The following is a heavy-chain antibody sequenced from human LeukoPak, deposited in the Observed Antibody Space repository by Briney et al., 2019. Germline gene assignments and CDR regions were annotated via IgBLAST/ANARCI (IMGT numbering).Heavy chain of an antibody. CDR1: GYDFSTYW. CDR2: THPGGSET. CDR3: ARASRDGYNQNFDH. J-gene: IGHJ4*02. D-gene: IGHD5-24*01. V-gene: IGHV5-51*01. Sequence: GESLKISCKGLGYDFSTYWNAWVRQRPGKGLEWMGITHPGGSETRYDPSFQGQVTISADRSTSTAYLQWSSLRASDTAMYYCARASRDGYNQNFDHWGQGTLVTVSS.